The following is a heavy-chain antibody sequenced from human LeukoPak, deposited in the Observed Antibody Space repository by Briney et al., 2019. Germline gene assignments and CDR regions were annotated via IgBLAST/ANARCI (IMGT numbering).Heavy chain of an antibody. Sequence: ASVKVSCKASGYTFTGYYMHWVRQAPGQGLEWMGWINPNSGGTNYAQKFQGRVTMTRDTSISTAYMELSRLRSDDTAVYYCASAGGGIVVVPADHYYYYYMDVWGKGTTVTVSS. V-gene: IGHV1-2*02. CDR1: GYTFTGYY. CDR2: INPNSGGT. D-gene: IGHD2-2*01. CDR3: ASAGGGIVVVPADHYYYYYMDV. J-gene: IGHJ6*03.